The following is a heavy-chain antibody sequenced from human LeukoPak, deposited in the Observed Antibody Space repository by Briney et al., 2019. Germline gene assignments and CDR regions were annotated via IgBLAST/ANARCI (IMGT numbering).Heavy chain of an antibody. CDR1: GYTFTSYG. Sequence: ASVKVSCKASGYTFTSYGISWVRQAPGQGLEWIGWISAYNGNTNYAQKLQGRVTMTTDTSTSTAYMELRSLRSDDTAVYYCARDHFIVGATALAFDIWGQGTMVTVSS. CDR3: ARDHFIVGATALAFDI. J-gene: IGHJ3*02. V-gene: IGHV1-18*01. CDR2: ISAYNGNT. D-gene: IGHD1-26*01.